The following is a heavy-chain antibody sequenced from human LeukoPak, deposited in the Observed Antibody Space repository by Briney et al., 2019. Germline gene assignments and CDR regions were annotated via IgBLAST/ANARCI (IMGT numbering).Heavy chain of an antibody. V-gene: IGHV4-59*01. CDR2: IYSSGST. J-gene: IGHJ5*02. CDR1: GGSISSYY. CDR3: AKATNNKIDP. D-gene: IGHD1/OR15-1a*01. Sequence: SETLSLTCTVSGGSISSYYWSWIRQPPGKGLEWIGYIYSSGSTNYNPSLKSRVTLSVDTSKNQFSLKLSSVTAADTAVYYCAKATNNKIDPWGQGTLVTVSS.